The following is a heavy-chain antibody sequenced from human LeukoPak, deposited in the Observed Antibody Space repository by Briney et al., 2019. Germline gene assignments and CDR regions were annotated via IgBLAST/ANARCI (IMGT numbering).Heavy chain of an antibody. CDR3: ARDGPSDTAMPYYFDY. J-gene: IGHJ4*02. Sequence: GASVKVSCKASGYTFTSYYMHWVRHAPGQGLEWMGIINPSGGSTSYAQKFQGRVTMTRDTSTSTVYMELSSLRSEDTAVYYCARDGPSDTAMPYYFDYWGQGTLVTVSS. CDR2: INPSGGST. CDR1: GYTFTSYY. D-gene: IGHD5-18*01. V-gene: IGHV1-46*01.